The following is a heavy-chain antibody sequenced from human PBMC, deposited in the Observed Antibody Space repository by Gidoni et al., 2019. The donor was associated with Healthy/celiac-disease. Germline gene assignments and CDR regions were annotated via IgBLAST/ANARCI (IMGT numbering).Heavy chain of an antibody. V-gene: IGHV4-59*08. CDR3: ATDYGSGSYYPDAFDI. CDR2: IYYSGST. J-gene: IGHJ3*02. Sequence: QVQLQESGPGLVKPSATLSLTCTVPGGSISSYYWSWIRQPPGKGLEWIGYIYYSGSTNYNPSLKSRVTISVDTSKNQFSLKLSSVTAADTAVYYCATDYGSGSYYPDAFDIWGQGTMVTVSS. CDR1: GGSISSYY. D-gene: IGHD3-10*01.